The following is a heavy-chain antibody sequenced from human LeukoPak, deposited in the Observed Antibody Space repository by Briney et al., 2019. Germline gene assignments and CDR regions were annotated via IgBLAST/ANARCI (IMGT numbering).Heavy chain of an antibody. D-gene: IGHD3-9*01. CDR1: GGSISSGGYY. Sequence: PSETLSLTCTVSGGSISSGGYYCSWIRQHPGKGLEWIGYIYYSGSTYYNPSLKSRVTISVDTSKNQFSLKLSSVTAADTAVYYCARGGLRYFDWLLDYWGQGTLVTVSS. CDR3: ARGGLRYFDWLLDY. V-gene: IGHV4-31*03. J-gene: IGHJ4*02. CDR2: IYYSGST.